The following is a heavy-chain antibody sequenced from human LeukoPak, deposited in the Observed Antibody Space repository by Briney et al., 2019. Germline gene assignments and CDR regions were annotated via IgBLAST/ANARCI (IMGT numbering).Heavy chain of an antibody. Sequence: SETLSLTCTVSGGSISSSPYYWGWIRQPPGKGLEWIGSIYYSGTTHYSPSLESRVTISVDTSKNQFSLKLSSVTAADTAVYYCARSIAAADLGFDPWGQGTLVTVSS. V-gene: IGHV4-39*07. CDR3: ARSIAAADLGFDP. CDR1: GGSISSSPYY. CDR2: IYYSGTT. D-gene: IGHD6-13*01. J-gene: IGHJ5*02.